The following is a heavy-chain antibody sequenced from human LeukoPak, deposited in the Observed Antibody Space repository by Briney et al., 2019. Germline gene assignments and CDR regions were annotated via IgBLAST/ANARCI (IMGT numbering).Heavy chain of an antibody. Sequence: SETLSLTCAVYGGSFSAYYWGWIRQPPGKGLEWIGSIHYSGSTYYNPSLKSRVAISVDTSKNQFSLKVSSVTAADTAVYYCARHERSSSLYYYYYYMDVWGKGTTVTVSS. V-gene: IGHV4-39*01. CDR3: ARHERSSSLYYYYYYMDV. CDR2: IHYSGST. J-gene: IGHJ6*03. CDR1: GGSFSAYY. D-gene: IGHD6-6*01.